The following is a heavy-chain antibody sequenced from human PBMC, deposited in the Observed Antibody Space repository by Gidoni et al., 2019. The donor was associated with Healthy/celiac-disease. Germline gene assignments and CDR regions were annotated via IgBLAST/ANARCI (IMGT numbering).Heavy chain of an antibody. D-gene: IGHD1-26*01. J-gene: IGHJ4*02. CDR3: ARDFSTLVGAVDY. CDR2: ISSNSSYI. Sequence: EVQLVESGGGLVKPGGSLRLSCAASGFTFSSYSMNWVRQAPGKGLEWVSSISSNSSYIYYADSVKGRFTISRDNAKNSLYLQMNSLRAEDTAVYYCARDFSTLVGAVDYWGQGTLVTVSS. V-gene: IGHV3-21*01. CDR1: GFTFSSYS.